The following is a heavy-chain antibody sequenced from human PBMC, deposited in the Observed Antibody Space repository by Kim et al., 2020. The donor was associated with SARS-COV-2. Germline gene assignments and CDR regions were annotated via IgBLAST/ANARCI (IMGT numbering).Heavy chain of an antibody. D-gene: IGHD2-2*01. J-gene: IGHJ3*02. CDR2: INHRGST. V-gene: IGHV4-34*01. CDR1: GGSFSDYY. CDR3: GSLHQLSAVPGVFDI. Sequence: SETLSLTCAVYGGSFSDYYWSWIRQPPGKGLEWIGEINHRGSTKHNPSLKSRVTISVDTSKIQFSLRLTSVTAADTAVYYCGSLHQLSAVPGVFDIWGQG.